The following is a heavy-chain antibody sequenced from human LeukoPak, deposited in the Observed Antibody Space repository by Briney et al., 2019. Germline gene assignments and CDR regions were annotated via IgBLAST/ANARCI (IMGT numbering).Heavy chain of an antibody. CDR1: GGTFSSYA. J-gene: IGHJ6*02. V-gene: IGHV1-69*13. CDR3: ARELLGFLEWVGTGYYYYGMDV. CDR2: IIPIFGTA. Sequence: GASVKVSCKASGGTFSSYAISWVRQAPGQGLEWMGGIIPIFGTANYAQKFQGRVTITAGESTSTAYMELSSLRSEDTAVYYCARELLGFLEWVGTGYYYYGMDVWGQGTTVTVSS. D-gene: IGHD3-3*01.